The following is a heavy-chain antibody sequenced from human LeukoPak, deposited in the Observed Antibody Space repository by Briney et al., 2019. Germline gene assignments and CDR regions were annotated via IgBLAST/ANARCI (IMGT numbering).Heavy chain of an antibody. CDR1: GGSIGWDY. Sequence: PSETLSLTCTVSGGSIGWDYWSWIRQSAGKGLEWIGRIYKSGSTNYNPSFRSRVTMSVDMSKNQFSLSVTSVTAADTAVYYCAREEYFQDSNGYSYYFHSWGQGSLVTVSS. CDR2: IYKSGST. J-gene: IGHJ4*02. CDR3: AREEYFQDSNGYSYYFHS. V-gene: IGHV4-4*07. D-gene: IGHD3-22*01.